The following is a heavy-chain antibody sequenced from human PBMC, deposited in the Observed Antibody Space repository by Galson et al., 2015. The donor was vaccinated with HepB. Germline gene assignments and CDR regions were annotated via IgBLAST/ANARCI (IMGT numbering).Heavy chain of an antibody. CDR2: IYYSGST. CDR1: GGSISSSSYY. J-gene: IGHJ5*02. D-gene: IGHD3-3*01. Sequence: ETLSLTCTVSGGSISSSSYYWGWIRQPPGKGLEWIGSIYYSGSTYYNPSLKSRVTISVDTSKNQFSLKLSSVTAADTAVYYCARRGDFWSGYPINWFDPWGQGTLVTVSS. V-gene: IGHV4-39*01. CDR3: ARRGDFWSGYPINWFDP.